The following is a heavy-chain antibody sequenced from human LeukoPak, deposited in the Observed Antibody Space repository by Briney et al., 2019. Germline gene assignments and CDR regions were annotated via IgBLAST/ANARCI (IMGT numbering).Heavy chain of an antibody. CDR2: INPNSGGT. D-gene: IGHD6-19*01. J-gene: IGHJ5*02. V-gene: IGHV1-2*02. Sequence: ASVKDSCKASVYTFTGYYMHWVRQAPGQGREWMGWINPNSGGTNYAQKFQGRVTMTRDTSISTAYMELSRLRSDDTAVYYCARDSQYSSGWYWFDPWGQGTLVTVSP. CDR1: VYTFTGYY. CDR3: ARDSQYSSGWYWFDP.